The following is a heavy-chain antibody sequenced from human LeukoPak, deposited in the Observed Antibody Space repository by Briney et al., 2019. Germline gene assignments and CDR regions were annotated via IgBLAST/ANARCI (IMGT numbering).Heavy chain of an antibody. Sequence: SETLSLTCTVSGGSISSGSYYWSWIRQPAGKGLERIGYIYYSGSTNYNPSLKSRVTISVDTSKNQFSLKLSSVTAADTAVYYCARALYYYYGMDVWGQGTTVTVSS. D-gene: IGHD3-16*01. J-gene: IGHJ6*02. CDR3: ARALYYYYGMDV. V-gene: IGHV4-61*10. CDR1: GGSISSGSYY. CDR2: IYYSGST.